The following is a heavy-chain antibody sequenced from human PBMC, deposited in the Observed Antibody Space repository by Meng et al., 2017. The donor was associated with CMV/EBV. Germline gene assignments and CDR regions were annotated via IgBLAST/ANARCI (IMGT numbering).Heavy chain of an antibody. CDR2: ISSSNSYI. CDR1: GFTFSSYW. Sequence: GESLKISCAASGFTFSSYWMHWVRQAPGKGLEWVSSISSSNSYIYYADSVKGRFTISRDNAKNSLYLQMNSLRAEDTAVYYCARAVAGNFDYWGQGTLVTVSS. J-gene: IGHJ4*02. CDR3: ARAVAGNFDY. V-gene: IGHV3-21*01. D-gene: IGHD6-19*01.